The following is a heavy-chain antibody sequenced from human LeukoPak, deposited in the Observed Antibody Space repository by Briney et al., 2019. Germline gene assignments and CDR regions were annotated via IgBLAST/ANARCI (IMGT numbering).Heavy chain of an antibody. J-gene: IGHJ6*02. V-gene: IGHV1-69*10. CDR1: GGTFSSYA. D-gene: IGHD5-24*01. CDR3: VRAMAPLDTFNYQYAMDV. CDR2: INPNSGGT. Sequence: ASVKVSCKASGGTFSSYAISWVRQAPGQGLEWMGWINPNSGGTNYAQKFQGRVTITRDTSTSTAYMELSSLRSDDTAVYYCVRAMAPLDTFNYQYAMDVWGQGTMVTVSS.